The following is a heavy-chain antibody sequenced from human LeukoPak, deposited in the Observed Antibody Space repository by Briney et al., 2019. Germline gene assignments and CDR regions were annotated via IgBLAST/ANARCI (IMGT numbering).Heavy chain of an antibody. CDR3: ASPDASMVSAFDY. CDR1: GYTFTSHG. CDR2: ISVYNGNT. J-gene: IGHJ4*02. D-gene: IGHD5-18*01. Sequence: ASVKVSCEASGYTFTSHGITWVRQAPGQGLEWMGWISVYNGNTNYAQKVQARVTMTTDTSTSTAYMELRSLRSEDTAVYYCASPDASMVSAFDYWGQGTLVTVSS. V-gene: IGHV1-18*01.